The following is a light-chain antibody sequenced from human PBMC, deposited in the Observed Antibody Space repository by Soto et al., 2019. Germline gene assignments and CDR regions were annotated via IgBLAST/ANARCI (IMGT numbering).Light chain of an antibody. CDR1: EDITNY. CDR3: QQLTRYPST. CDR2: DAS. J-gene: IGKJ4*01. V-gene: IGKV1-9*01. Sequence: IQLTQSPSSLSASVGDRVTVTCRACEDITNYLAWYRQKVGKAPQLLIYDASTLHSGVPSRFSGSGPGTDFTLTIRGLRPEDFATYYCQQLTRYPSTFGGGTKVDIK.